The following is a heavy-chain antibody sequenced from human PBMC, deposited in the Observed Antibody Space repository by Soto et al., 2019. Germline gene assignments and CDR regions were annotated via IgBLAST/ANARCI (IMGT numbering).Heavy chain of an antibody. CDR3: ARDPIAVAGTDLDY. D-gene: IGHD6-19*01. J-gene: IGHJ4*02. CDR2: INPNSGGT. CDR1: GYTFTGYY. Sequence: GASVKVSCKASGYTFTGYYMHWVRQAPGQGLEWMGWINPNSGGTNYAQKFQGWVTMTRDTSISTAYMELSRLRSVDTAVYYCARDPIAVAGTDLDYWGQGTLVTVSS. V-gene: IGHV1-2*04.